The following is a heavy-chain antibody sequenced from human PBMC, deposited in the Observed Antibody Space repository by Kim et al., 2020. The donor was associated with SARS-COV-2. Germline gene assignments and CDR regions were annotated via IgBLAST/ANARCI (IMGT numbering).Heavy chain of an antibody. CDR1: GFTFRSHE. V-gene: IGHV3-30*18. Sequence: GGSLRLSCAASGFTFRSHEMNWVRQAPGKGLEWVAVISYDGSNKYYADSVKGRFTISRDNSKNTLYLQMNSLRAEDTAVYYCAKESGSGSYYAWTYYYYGMDVWGQGTTVTVSS. J-gene: IGHJ6*02. CDR3: AKESGSGSYYAWTYYYYGMDV. D-gene: IGHD3-10*01. CDR2: ISYDGSNK.